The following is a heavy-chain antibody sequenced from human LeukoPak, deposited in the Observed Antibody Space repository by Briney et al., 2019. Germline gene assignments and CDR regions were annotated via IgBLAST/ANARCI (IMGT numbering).Heavy chain of an antibody. CDR2: IYYSGST. D-gene: IGHD3-3*01. V-gene: IGHV4-59*01. J-gene: IGHJ5*02. Sequence: PSETLSLTCTVSGGSISSYYWSWIRQPPGKGLEWIGYIYYSGSTNYNPSLKSRVTISVDTSKNQFSLKLSSVTAADTAVYYCARRYDFWGGYYFGWFDPWGQGTLVTVSS. CDR3: ARRYDFWGGYYFGWFDP. CDR1: GGSISSYY.